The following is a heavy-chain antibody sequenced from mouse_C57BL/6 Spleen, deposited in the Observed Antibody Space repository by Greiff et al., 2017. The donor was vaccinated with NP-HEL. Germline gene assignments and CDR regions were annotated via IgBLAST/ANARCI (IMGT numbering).Heavy chain of an antibody. CDR3: ARRGGYYEAMDY. CDR1: GYTFPSYW. Sequence: VQLQQSGAELVKPGASVKLSCKASGYTFPSYWMQWVKQRPGQGLEWIGEIDPSDSYTNYNQKFKGKATLTVDTSSSTAYMQLSSLTSEDSAVYYCARRGGYYEAMDYWGQGTSVTVSS. CDR2: IDPSDSYT. D-gene: IGHD2-3*01. V-gene: IGHV1-50*01. J-gene: IGHJ4*01.